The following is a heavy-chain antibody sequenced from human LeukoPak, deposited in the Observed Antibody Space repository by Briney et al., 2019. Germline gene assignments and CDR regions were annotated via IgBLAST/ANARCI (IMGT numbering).Heavy chain of an antibody. CDR1: GFTFSSYS. CDR2: ISSSSSYI. J-gene: IGHJ4*02. V-gene: IGHV3-21*04. CDR3: AKDGLPVVPAAGGSEFDY. Sequence: GGSLRLSCAASGFTFSSYSMNWVRQAPGKGLEWVSSISSSSSYIYYADSVKGRFTISRDNAKNSLYLQMNSLRAEDTAVYYCAKDGLPVVPAAGGSEFDYWGQGTLVTVSS. D-gene: IGHD2-2*01.